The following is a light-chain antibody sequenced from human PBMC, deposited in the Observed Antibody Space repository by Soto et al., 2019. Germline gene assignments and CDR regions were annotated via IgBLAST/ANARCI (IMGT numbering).Light chain of an antibody. CDR1: QTIIGY. CDR2: LAS. Sequence: DIPMTQSPSSLSASIGDSVTITCRASQTIIGYLNWYQQKPGKAPKLLLSLASTLETGVPSRFSGGGSGTHFTFTISALPPEDIATYYCQQFEALPRTLGGGTKVEIK. CDR3: QQFEALPRT. J-gene: IGKJ4*01. V-gene: IGKV1-33*01.